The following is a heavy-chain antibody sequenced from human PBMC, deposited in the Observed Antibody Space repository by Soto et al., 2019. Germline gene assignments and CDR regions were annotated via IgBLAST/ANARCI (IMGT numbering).Heavy chain of an antibody. CDR3: ARDLGYSYDFYYYSGMDI. V-gene: IGHV3-30-3*01. D-gene: IGHD5-18*01. CDR1: GFTFSSYN. Sequence: GGSLRLSCEASGFTFSSYNIHWVRQAPGKGLEWVAVISYDGSKKYYADSVKGRFTISRDNSKNTLYLQMYSLRAEDTAVYYCARDLGYSYDFYYYSGMDIWGQGTTVTVSS. CDR2: ISYDGSKK. J-gene: IGHJ6*02.